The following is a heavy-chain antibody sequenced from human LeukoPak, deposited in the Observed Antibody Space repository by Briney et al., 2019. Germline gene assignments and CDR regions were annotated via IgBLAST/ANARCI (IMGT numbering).Heavy chain of an antibody. D-gene: IGHD4-23*01. CDR1: VYTFTDYY. V-gene: IGHV1-2*02. CDR3: ARGGGGDDAFDI. Sequence: ASVKVSCKASVYTFTDYYIHWVRQAPGQGLEWMGWVDPNSGGTNYPQKFQGRVTMTRDTSISTAYLDLSRLRSDVTAVYYCARGGGGDDAFDIWGQGTMVSVSS. CDR2: VDPNSGGT. J-gene: IGHJ3*02.